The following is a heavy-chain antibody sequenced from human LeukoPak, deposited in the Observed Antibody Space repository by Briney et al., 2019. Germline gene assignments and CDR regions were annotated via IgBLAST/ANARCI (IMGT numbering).Heavy chain of an antibody. V-gene: IGHV1-69*13. D-gene: IGHD3-9*01. CDR3: ARGGDYDVLTGRDAFDI. Sequence: SVKVSCKASGGTFSSYAVSWVRQAPGQGLEWMGGIIPIFGTANYAQKFRGRTTIIADEFTNVAYMELRSLRSEDTAVYYCARGGDYDVLTGRDAFDIWGQGTMVTVSS. CDR1: GGTFSSYA. CDR2: IIPIFGTA. J-gene: IGHJ3*02.